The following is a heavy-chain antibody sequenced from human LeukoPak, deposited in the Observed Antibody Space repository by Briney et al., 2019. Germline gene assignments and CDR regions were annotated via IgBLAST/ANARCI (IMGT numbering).Heavy chain of an antibody. V-gene: IGHV3-23*01. Sequence: GGSLRLPCAASGFTFSSYAMSWVRQAPGKGLEWVSLISGSGGSTYYADSVKGRFTISRDNSKNTLYLQMNSLRAEDTAVYYCAKDPESYDYVDAFDIWGQGTMVTVSS. CDR1: GFTFSSYA. CDR3: AKDPESYDYVDAFDI. CDR2: ISGSGGST. J-gene: IGHJ3*02. D-gene: IGHD3-16*01.